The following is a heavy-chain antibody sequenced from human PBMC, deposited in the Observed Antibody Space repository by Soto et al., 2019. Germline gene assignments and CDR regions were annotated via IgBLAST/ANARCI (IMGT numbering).Heavy chain of an antibody. Sequence: GESLRLSCAASGFTFTRYSMNWVRQAPGKGLEWVSSISSTTNYIYYGDSMKGRFTISRDNAKNSLYLEMNSLRAEDTAVYYCARESEDLTSNFDYWGQGTLVTVSS. V-gene: IGHV3-21*06. J-gene: IGHJ4*02. CDR2: ISSTTNYI. CDR3: ARESEDLTSNFDY. CDR1: GFTFTRYS.